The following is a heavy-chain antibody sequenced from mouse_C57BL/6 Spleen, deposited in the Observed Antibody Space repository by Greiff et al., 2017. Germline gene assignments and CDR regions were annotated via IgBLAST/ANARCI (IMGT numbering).Heavy chain of an antibody. D-gene: IGHD1-3*01. CDR1: GYTFTSYG. J-gene: IGHJ4*01. CDR3: ARSNSSSRDYYALYD. Sequence: VQLQQSGAELARPGASVKLSCKASGYTFTSYGISWVKQRTGQGLEWIGEIYPRSGNTYYNEKFKGKATLTADKSSSTAYMELRSLTSEDSAGSFCARSNSSSRDYYALYDWGQATSVTVSS. CDR2: IYPRSGNT. V-gene: IGHV1-81*01.